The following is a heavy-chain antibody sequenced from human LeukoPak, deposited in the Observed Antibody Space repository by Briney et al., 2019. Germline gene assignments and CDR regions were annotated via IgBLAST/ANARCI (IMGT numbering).Heavy chain of an antibody. CDR1: GYSISSGYY. J-gene: IGHJ4*02. Sequence: PSETLSLTCTVSGYSISSGYYWSWIRQPAGRGLEWIGHIHTSGTMNYNASLKIRVRISVETSKNQFSLRLSSVTAADTAVYYCARHRPRPYCSSTSCQKYYFDYWGQGTLVTVSS. CDR3: ARHRPRPYCSSTSCQKYYFDY. D-gene: IGHD2-2*01. CDR2: IHTSGTM. V-gene: IGHV4-61*09.